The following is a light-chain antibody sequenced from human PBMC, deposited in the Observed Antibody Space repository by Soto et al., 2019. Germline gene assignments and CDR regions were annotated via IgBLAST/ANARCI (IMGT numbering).Light chain of an antibody. CDR1: QDISSH. J-gene: IGKJ4*01. CDR3: QQINSYPVT. V-gene: IGKV1-9*01. Sequence: DIQLTQSPAFLSASVGDKVTITCRASQDISSHLAWYQQKPGKPPNLLIYSASTLQNGVPTRFSGSGSGTDFTLTISSLQPEDFATYFCQQINSYPVTFGGGTKVEIK. CDR2: SAS.